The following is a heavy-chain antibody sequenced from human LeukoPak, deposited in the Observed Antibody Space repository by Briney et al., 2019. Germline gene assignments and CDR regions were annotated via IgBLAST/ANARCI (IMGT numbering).Heavy chain of an antibody. CDR1: GYTFTGYY. CDR2: INTNTGNP. V-gene: IGHV7-4-1*02. J-gene: IGHJ6*03. Sequence: ASVKVSCKASGYTFTGYYMHWVRQAPGQGLEWMGWINTNTGNPTYAQGFTGRFVFSLDTSVSTAYLQISSLKAEDTAVYYCARDHAYSYGYYYYYYYMDVWGKGTTVTVSS. D-gene: IGHD5-18*01. CDR3: ARDHAYSYGYYYYYYYMDV.